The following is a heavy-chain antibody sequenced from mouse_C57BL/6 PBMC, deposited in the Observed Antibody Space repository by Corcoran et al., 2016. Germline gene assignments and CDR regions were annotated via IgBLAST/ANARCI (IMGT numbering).Heavy chain of an antibody. J-gene: IGHJ3*01. V-gene: IGHV3-6*01. CDR1: GYSLTSGYY. Sequence: DVQLQESGPGLVKPSQSLSLTCSVTGYSLTSGYYWNWIRQFPGNKLEWMGYISYDGSNNYNPSLKNRISITRDPSKNQFFLKLNSVTTEDTATYYCARTDPWFAYWGQGTLVTVSA. CDR2: ISYDGSN. CDR3: ARTDPWFAY.